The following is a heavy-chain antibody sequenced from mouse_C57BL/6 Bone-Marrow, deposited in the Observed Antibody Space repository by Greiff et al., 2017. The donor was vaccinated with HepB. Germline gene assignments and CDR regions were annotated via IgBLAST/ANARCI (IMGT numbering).Heavy chain of an antibody. Sequence: EVHLVESGGGLVQPGGSLKLSCAASGFTFSDYYMYWVRQTPEKRLEWVAYISNGGGSTYYPDTVKGRFTISRDNAKNTLYLQMSSLKSEDTAMYYCARQGGYYWYFDVWGTGTTVTVSS. V-gene: IGHV5-12*01. CDR1: GFTFSDYY. D-gene: IGHD1-1*02. J-gene: IGHJ1*03. CDR3: ARQGGYYWYFDV. CDR2: ISNGGGST.